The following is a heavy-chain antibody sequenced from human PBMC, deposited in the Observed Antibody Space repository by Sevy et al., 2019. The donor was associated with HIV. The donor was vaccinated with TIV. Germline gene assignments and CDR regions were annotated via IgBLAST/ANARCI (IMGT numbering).Heavy chain of an antibody. Sequence: GGSLRLSCKASGFIFSNYEMNWVRQAPGKGLEWVSYISPSGHAIYYADSVKGRLTVSRDNAKNSLYLQMNSQRGDDTALYYCARDIDSSGYSYAFDLWGQGTMVTVSS. J-gene: IGHJ3*01. CDR2: ISPSGHAI. CDR1: GFIFSNYE. D-gene: IGHD3-22*01. V-gene: IGHV3-48*03. CDR3: ARDIDSSGYSYAFDL.